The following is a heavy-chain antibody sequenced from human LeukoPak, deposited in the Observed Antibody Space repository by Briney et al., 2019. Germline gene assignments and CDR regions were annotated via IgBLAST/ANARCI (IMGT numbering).Heavy chain of an antibody. CDR2: IHHPGST. CDR3: AEVDSSGYQIDY. J-gene: IGHJ4*02. V-gene: IGHV4-4*02. D-gene: IGHD3-22*01. CDR1: GDSISSPKW. Sequence: SSETLSLTCAVSGDSISSPKWWSWVRQPPGQGLEWIGEIHHPGSTHYNPSLKSRVSMSLDKSKNQFSLSLNSVTAADAAVYYCAEVDSSGYQIDYWGQGTLVTVSS.